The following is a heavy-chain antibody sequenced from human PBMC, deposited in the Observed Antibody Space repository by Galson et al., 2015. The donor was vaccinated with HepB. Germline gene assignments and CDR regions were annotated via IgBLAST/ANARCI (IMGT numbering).Heavy chain of an antibody. CDR2: INPSGGST. CDR3: ARSETTLLTPLAFDI. J-gene: IGHJ3*02. Sequence: QSGAEVKKPGESLKISCKASGYTFTSYYMHWVRQAPGQGLEWMGIINPSGGSTSYAQKFQGRVTMTRDTSISTAYMELSGLTSDDTAVYYCARSETTLLTPLAFDIWGQGTMVTVS. V-gene: IGHV1-46*01. CDR1: GYTFTSYY. D-gene: IGHD1-26*01.